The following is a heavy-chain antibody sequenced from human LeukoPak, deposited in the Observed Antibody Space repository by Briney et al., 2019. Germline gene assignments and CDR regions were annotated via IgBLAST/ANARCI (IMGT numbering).Heavy chain of an antibody. D-gene: IGHD6-13*01. Sequence: SGGSLRLSCAASGFTFSSYAMHWVRQAPGKGLEWVAVISYDGSNKYYADSVKGRFTISRDNSKNTLYLQMNSLRAEDTAAYYCARMHYSSSWSFDYWGQGTLVTVSS. V-gene: IGHV3-30-3*01. CDR1: GFTFSSYA. J-gene: IGHJ4*02. CDR3: ARMHYSSSWSFDY. CDR2: ISYDGSNK.